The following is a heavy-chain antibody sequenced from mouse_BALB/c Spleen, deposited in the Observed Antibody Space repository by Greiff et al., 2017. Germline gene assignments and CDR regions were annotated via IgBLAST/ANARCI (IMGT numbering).Heavy chain of an antibody. Sequence: VQLQQSGPELVKPGASVKMSCKASGYTFTSYVMHWVKQKPGQGLEWIGYINPYNDGTKYNEKFKGKATLTSDKSSSTAYMELSSLTSEDSAVYYCARERAYGNYEESPDYWGQGTTLTVSS. J-gene: IGHJ2*01. CDR2: INPYNDGT. V-gene: IGHV1-14*01. CDR1: GYTFTSYV. D-gene: IGHD2-1*01. CDR3: ARERAYGNYEESPDY.